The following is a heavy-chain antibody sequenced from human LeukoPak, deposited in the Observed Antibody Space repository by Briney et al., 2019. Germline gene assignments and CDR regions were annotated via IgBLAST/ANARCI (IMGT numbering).Heavy chain of an antibody. Sequence: PSETLSLTCTVSGGSISSGSYYWSWIRQPAGKGLEWIGCIYTSGSTNYNPSLKSRVTISVDTSKNQFSLKLSAVSAADTAVYYCARVYYSRSYDYWYFDLWGRGTLVTVSS. CDR3: ARVYYSRSYDYWYFDL. J-gene: IGHJ2*01. D-gene: IGHD6-13*01. CDR2: IYTSGST. V-gene: IGHV4-61*10. CDR1: GGSISSGSYY.